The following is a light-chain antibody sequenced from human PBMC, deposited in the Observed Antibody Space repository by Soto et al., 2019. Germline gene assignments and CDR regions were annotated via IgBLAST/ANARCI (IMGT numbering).Light chain of an antibody. CDR2: EVS. Sequence: QSVLTQPASVSGSPGQSITISCTGTSSDFGGYNYVSWYQQHPGKAPKLMIYEVSNRPSGVSNRFSGSKSGNTASLTISGLQAEDEADYYCSSYTSSSTPLVFGTGTKLTVL. V-gene: IGLV2-14*01. J-gene: IGLJ1*01. CDR3: SSYTSSSTPLV. CDR1: SSDFGGYNY.